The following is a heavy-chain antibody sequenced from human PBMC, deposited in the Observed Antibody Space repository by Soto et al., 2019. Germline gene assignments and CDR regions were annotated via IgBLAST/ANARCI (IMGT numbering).Heavy chain of an antibody. Sequence: GGSLRLSCAASGFTFSSYSMNWVRQAPGKGLEWVSSISSSSSYIYYADSVKGRFTISRANAKNSLYLQMNSLRAEDTAVYYCAIRPGYCSGGSCYTAAHWGQGTLVTVPQ. CDR1: GFTFSSYS. CDR3: AIRPGYCSGGSCYTAAH. D-gene: IGHD2-15*01. V-gene: IGHV3-21*01. CDR2: ISSSSSYI. J-gene: IGHJ4*02.